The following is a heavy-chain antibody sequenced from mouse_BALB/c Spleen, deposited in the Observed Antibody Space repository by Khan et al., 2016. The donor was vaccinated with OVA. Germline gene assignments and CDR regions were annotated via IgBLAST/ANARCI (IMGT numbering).Heavy chain of an antibody. CDR2: ISTGSYTI. J-gene: IGHJ2*01. Sequence: EVELVESGGGLVQPGGSRKLSCAVSGFTFSSFGMHWVRQAPEKGLEWVAYISTGSYTIYYADTVKGRFTISRDNPKNTLFLQMTSLRSEDTAMYYCARGNYYVTSYVDYWGQGTTLTVSS. CDR3: ARGNYYVTSYVDY. V-gene: IGHV5-17*02. D-gene: IGHD1-1*01. CDR1: GFTFSSFG.